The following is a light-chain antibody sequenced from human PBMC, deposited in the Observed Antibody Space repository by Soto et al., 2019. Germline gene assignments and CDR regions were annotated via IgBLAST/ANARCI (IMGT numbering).Light chain of an antibody. Sequence: DIQMTQSPSTLSASVGDRVTITCRASQSLSAWLAWYQQKPGKAPKLLIYDASSLESGVPSRFSGSGSGTEFTLTISCLQPDDFATYYCQQYNSYSITFGQGTRLEIK. CDR3: QQYNSYSIT. CDR2: DAS. CDR1: QSLSAW. J-gene: IGKJ5*01. V-gene: IGKV1-5*01.